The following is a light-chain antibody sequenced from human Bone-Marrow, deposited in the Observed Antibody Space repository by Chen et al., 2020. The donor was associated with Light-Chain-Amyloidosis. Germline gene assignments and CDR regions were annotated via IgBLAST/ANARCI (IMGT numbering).Light chain of an antibody. CDR1: ALPTKY. J-gene: IGLJ2*01. CDR2: RDT. Sequence: SYELTPPPSVSVSPGQTARIPCSGDALPTKYAYWYQQKPGQAPVLVIHRDTERPSGISERFSGSSSGTTATLTISGVQAEDEADYHCQSADSSGTYEVIFGGGTKLTVL. V-gene: IGLV3-25*03. CDR3: QSADSSGTYEVI.